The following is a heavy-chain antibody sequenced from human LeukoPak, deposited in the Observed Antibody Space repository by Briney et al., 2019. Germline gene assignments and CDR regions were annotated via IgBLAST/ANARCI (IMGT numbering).Heavy chain of an antibody. CDR1: GGSFSGYY. Sequence: SETLSLTCAVYGGSFSGYYWSWIRQPPGKGLEWIGEINHSGSTNYNPSLKSRVTISVDTSKNQFSLKLSSVTAEDTAVYYCAKDKGFWDAFDIWGQGTMVTVSS. J-gene: IGHJ3*02. V-gene: IGHV4-34*01. D-gene: IGHD3-3*01. CDR3: AKDKGFWDAFDI. CDR2: INHSGST.